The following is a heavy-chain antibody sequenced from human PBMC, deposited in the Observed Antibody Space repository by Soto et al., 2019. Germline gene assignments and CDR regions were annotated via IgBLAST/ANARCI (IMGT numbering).Heavy chain of an antibody. CDR2: INHSGST. CDR1: GGSFSGYY. Sequence: PSETLSLTCAVYGGSFSGYYWSWIRQPPGKGLEWIGEINHSGSTNYNPSLKSRVTISVDTSKNQFSLKLSSVTAADTAVYYCARGASYWYYSSGCGRYFDFWGQGTLVTVSS. CDR3: ARGASYWYYSSGCGRYFDF. V-gene: IGHV4-34*01. D-gene: IGHD6-19*01. J-gene: IGHJ4*02.